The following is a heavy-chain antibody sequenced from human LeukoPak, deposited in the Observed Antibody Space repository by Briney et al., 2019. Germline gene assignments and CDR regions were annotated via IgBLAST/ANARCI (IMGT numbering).Heavy chain of an antibody. CDR2: ISDSGGST. CDR1: GFPFSSYA. Sequence: GGSLRLSCSASGFPFSSYAMHWVRQAPGKGLEYVSAISDSGGSTYYADSVKGRFTISRDNSKNTLYLQMSSLRAEDTAVYFCVRGYSFGPYGMDVWGQGTTVTVSS. J-gene: IGHJ6*02. D-gene: IGHD2-15*01. V-gene: IGHV3-64D*09. CDR3: VRGYSFGPYGMDV.